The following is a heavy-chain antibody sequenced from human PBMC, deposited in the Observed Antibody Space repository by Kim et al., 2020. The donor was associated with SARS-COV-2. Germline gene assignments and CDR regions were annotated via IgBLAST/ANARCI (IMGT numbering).Heavy chain of an antibody. Sequence: GGSLRLSCAASGFTFSSYAMHWVRQAPGKGLEWVAVISYDGSNKYYADSVKGRFTISRDNSKNTLYLQMNSLRAEDTAVYYCARDPPGIAVAGSYYFDY. CDR2: ISYDGSNK. V-gene: IGHV3-30*04. D-gene: IGHD6-19*01. CDR3: ARDPPGIAVAGSYYFDY. CDR1: GFTFSSYA. J-gene: IGHJ4*01.